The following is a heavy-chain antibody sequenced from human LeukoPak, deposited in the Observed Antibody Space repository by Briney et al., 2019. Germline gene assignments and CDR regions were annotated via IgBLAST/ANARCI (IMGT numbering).Heavy chain of an antibody. J-gene: IGHJ3*01. D-gene: IGHD6-25*01. V-gene: IGHV3-21*01. CDR3: AREGIGAADAFDL. Sequence: PGGSLRLSCAAFGFTFTNYNMNWVRQAPGKGLEWVSSISSGSIYMEYADSVKGRFTVSRDNAEKSLYLQMNSLGAEDTAVYYCAREGIGAADAFDLWGQGAMVTVSS. CDR2: ISSGSIYM. CDR1: GFTFTNYN.